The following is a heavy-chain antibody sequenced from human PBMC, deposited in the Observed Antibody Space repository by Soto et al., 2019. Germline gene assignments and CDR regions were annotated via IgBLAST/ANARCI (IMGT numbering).Heavy chain of an antibody. CDR1: GFTFNXXW. Sequence: GGSLRLSCVASGFTFNXXWXXXXRQAPGKGLVWVSHINTDGSTTTYADSVKGRFTISRDNARKTVYLQMTSLRAEDTAVYYCTRGGGGSLDYWGQGTLVTVSS. CDR3: TRGGGGSLDY. V-gene: IGHV3-74*01. J-gene: IGHJ4*02. D-gene: IGHD3-10*01. CDR2: INTDGSTT.